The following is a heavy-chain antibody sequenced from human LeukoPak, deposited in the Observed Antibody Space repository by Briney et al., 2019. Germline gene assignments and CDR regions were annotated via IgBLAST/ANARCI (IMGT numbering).Heavy chain of an antibody. V-gene: IGHV5-51*01. J-gene: IGHJ4*02. D-gene: IGHD3-22*01. CDR3: ARHGKDYYDSSGYYYN. CDR2: IYPGDSDT. Sequence: GESLKISCKGCGYSFTSYWIGWVRQMPGKGLQRMGIIYPGDSDTRYSPSFQGQVTISADKSISTAYLQWSSLKASDTAMYYCARHGKDYYDSSGYYYNWGQGTLVTVSS. CDR1: GYSFTSYW.